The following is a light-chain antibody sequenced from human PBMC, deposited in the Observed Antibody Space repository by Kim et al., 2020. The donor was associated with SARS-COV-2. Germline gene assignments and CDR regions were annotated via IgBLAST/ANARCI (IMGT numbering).Light chain of an antibody. Sequence: LSPGERATVSCWASQSVGTYLAWYQHKPGQAPRLLIYDASNRATGIPARFSGSGSGADFTLSISSLETEDFAVYYCQQRSNWPMYTFGQGTKLEI. CDR2: DAS. CDR3: QQRSNWPMYT. V-gene: IGKV3-11*01. CDR1: QSVGTY. J-gene: IGKJ2*01.